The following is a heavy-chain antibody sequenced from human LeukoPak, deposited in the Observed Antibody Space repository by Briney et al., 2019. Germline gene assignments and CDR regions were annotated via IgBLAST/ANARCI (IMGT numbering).Heavy chain of an antibody. V-gene: IGHV3-23*01. CDR1: GFTFSSYA. Sequence: PGGSLRLSCAASGFTFSSYAMNWVRQAPGKGLEWVSFISSSGGSTHYADSVKGRFTISRDSSKNTLYLQMNSLRAEDTAVYYCAKAGEGSGWYLGYFEYWGQGTLVTVSS. D-gene: IGHD6-19*01. CDR3: AKAGEGSGWYLGYFEY. J-gene: IGHJ4*02. CDR2: ISSSGGST.